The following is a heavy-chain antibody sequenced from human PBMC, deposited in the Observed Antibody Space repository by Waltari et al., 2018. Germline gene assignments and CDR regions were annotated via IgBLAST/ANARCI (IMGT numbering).Heavy chain of an antibody. CDR3: ARELPPSSSRYYGMDV. Sequence: QVQLVESGGGVVQPGRSLRLSCAASGFTFSSYGMHWVRQAPGKGLGWVAVIWYEGSKKYYADSVKGRFNSARDNSENPLYLQMNSLRAEDTAVYYCARELPPSSSRYYGMDVWGQGTTVTVSS. CDR1: GFTFSSYG. CDR2: IWYEGSKK. D-gene: IGHD6-6*01. V-gene: IGHV3-33*01. J-gene: IGHJ6*02.